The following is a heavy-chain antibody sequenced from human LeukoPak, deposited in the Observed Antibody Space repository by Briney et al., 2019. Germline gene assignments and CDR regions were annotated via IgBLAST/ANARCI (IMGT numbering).Heavy chain of an antibody. J-gene: IGHJ3*02. CDR3: AKSFFPGGSSFTFDI. Sequence: SGGSLRLSCAASGFTFSDYYMSWIRQAPGKGLEWVSYISSSGSTIYYADSVKGRFTISRDNAKNSLYLQMNSLRAEDTAVYYCAKSFFPGGSSFTFDIWGQGTLVTVSS. CDR1: GFTFSDYY. V-gene: IGHV3-11*01. CDR2: ISSSGSTI. D-gene: IGHD3-10*01.